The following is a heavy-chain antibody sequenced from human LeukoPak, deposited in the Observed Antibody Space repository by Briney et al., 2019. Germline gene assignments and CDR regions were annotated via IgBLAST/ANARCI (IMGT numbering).Heavy chain of an antibody. CDR2: IIPIFGTA. CDR1: GYTFTSYY. J-gene: IGHJ3*02. V-gene: IGHV1-69*13. D-gene: IGHD3-22*01. Sequence: SVKVSCKASGYTFTSYYMHWVRQAPGQGLEWMGGIIPIFGTANYAQKFQGRVTITADESTSTAYMELSSLRSEDTAVYYCARVKPGSNSGYYFDAFDIWGQGTMVTVSS. CDR3: ARVKPGSNSGYYFDAFDI.